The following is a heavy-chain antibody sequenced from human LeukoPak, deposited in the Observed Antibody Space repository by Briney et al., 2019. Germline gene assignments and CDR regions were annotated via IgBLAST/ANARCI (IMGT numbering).Heavy chain of an antibody. D-gene: IGHD1-14*01. CDR1: GFTFSSYA. Sequence: QPGGSLRLSCAASGFTFSSYAMSWVRQAPGKGLEWVSTISGGGSSTYYTDSVKGRFTFSRDNSKNTLYLQMSSLRAEDTAVYYCTRHREISTRDFEYWGQGILVTVSS. J-gene: IGHJ4*02. CDR3: TRHREISTRDFEY. CDR2: ISGGGSST. V-gene: IGHV3-23*01.